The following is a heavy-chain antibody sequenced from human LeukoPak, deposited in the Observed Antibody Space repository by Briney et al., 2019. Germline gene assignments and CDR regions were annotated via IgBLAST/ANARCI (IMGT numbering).Heavy chain of an antibody. Sequence: SGGSLRLSCAASGFTFSTYGMHWVRQAPGKGLEWVAAISYDGSDKYYGDSVKGRFTISRDNSKNTLFLQMNSLRGEDTAVYYCAKDRKHQLALDYWGQGTLVTVSS. CDR2: ISYDGSDK. CDR1: GFTFSTYG. V-gene: IGHV3-30*18. D-gene: IGHD2-2*01. CDR3: AKDRKHQLALDY. J-gene: IGHJ4*02.